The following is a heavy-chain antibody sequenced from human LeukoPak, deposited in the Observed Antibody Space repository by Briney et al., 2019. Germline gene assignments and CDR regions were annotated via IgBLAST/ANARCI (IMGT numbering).Heavy chain of an antibody. J-gene: IGHJ4*02. CDR2: ISWDGVYT. CDR1: GFNFDEHV. D-gene: IGHD1/OR15-1a*01. Sequence: GGSLRLSCAASGFNFDEHVMRWVRQAPGKGLEWVSLISWDGVYTYYADSVKSRFTISRDNGKHSLYLQMNSLTAEDPALYYFARDAKAVTGTGYIDGWGEGRLVTVSS. CDR3: ARDAKAVTGTGYIDG. V-gene: IGHV3-43D*03.